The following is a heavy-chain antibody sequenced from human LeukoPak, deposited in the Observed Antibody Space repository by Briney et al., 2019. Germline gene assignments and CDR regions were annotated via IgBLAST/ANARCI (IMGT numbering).Heavy chain of an antibody. Sequence: ASLKVSCKASGYTCTRYDIDWVRQATGQGLAGMGWMNPNSGNQGYARKFQGRVNMTRNTSISTAYMELSSLRSEDTAVYYCARGFSYSSSWYTVPYYYYGMDVWGQGTTVTASS. J-gene: IGHJ6*02. V-gene: IGHV1-8*01. CDR3: ARGFSYSSSWYTVPYYYYGMDV. CDR1: GYTCTRYD. D-gene: IGHD6-13*01. CDR2: MNPNSGNQ.